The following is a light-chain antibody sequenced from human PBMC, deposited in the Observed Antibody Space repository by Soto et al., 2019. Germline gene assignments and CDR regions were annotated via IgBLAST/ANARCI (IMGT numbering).Light chain of an antibody. CDR1: QSINSKS. Sequence: EIVLTQSPGTLSLSPGEGATVSCRVSQSINSKSLVWYQRKFGQAPRLLIYNASSRATGIPERFSGSGSGTDFTLSISRLEPEDFAVYYCQHYGVSFIFGPGTKVDFK. V-gene: IGKV3-20*01. CDR3: QHYGVSFI. J-gene: IGKJ3*01. CDR2: NAS.